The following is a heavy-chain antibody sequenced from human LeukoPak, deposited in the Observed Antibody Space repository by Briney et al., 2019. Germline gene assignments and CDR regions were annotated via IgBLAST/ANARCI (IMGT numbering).Heavy chain of an antibody. J-gene: IGHJ6*02. CDR2: ISYDGGNK. CDR1: GFTFSSYA. V-gene: IGHV3-30-3*01. D-gene: IGHD2-21*02. Sequence: GGSLRLCCAASGFTFSSYAIHWVRQAAGKGLEWVAVISYDGGNKYYADSVKGRFTISRDNSKSTLSLQMNSLSPEDTAVYYCARETDGMDVWGQGTTVTVSS. CDR3: ARETDGMDV.